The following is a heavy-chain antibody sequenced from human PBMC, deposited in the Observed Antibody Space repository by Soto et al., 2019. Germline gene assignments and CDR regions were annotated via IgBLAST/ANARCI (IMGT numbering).Heavy chain of an antibody. CDR1: GFSLSTSGVA. CDR3: AHRPSLDDYDSSAYYY. CDR2: IYWDDDK. Sequence: QITLKESGPTLVKPTQTLTLTCSFSGFSLSTSGVAVGWIRQPPGKALEWLALIYWDDDKRYSPSLKSRLTITKDTSKNQVVRTITNMDPVDTATYYCAHRPSLDDYDSSAYYYWGQGTLVTDSS. J-gene: IGHJ4*02. V-gene: IGHV2-5*02. D-gene: IGHD3-22*01.